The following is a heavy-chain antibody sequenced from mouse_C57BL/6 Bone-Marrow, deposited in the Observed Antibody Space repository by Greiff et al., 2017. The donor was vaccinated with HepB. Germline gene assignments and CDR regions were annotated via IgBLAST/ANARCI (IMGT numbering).Heavy chain of an antibody. Sequence: VQLQQSGAELARPGASVKLSCKASGYTFTSYGISWVKQRTGQGLEWIGEIYPRSGNTYYNEKFKGKATLTADKSSSPAYMELRSLTSEDSAVYVWGVIGLRRDWYFDVWGTGTTVTVSS. CDR2: IYPRSGNT. D-gene: IGHD2-2*01. CDR1: GYTFTSYG. V-gene: IGHV1-81*01. CDR3: GVIGLRRDWYFDV. J-gene: IGHJ1*03.